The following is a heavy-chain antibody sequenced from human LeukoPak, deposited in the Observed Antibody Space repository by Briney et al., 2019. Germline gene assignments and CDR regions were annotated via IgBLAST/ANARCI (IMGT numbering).Heavy chain of an antibody. V-gene: IGHV3-23*01. CDR1: GFTFSDYG. Sequence: GGSLRLSCAASGFTFSDYGMAWVRPLPGKGLQWVSAISGSAHSTYYADSVRGRFTISRDNSKNTVSLQMNSLRAEDTAVYYCASSYPYVDTAMVTGYFVDYWGQGTLVTVSS. CDR3: ASSYPYVDTAMVTGYFVDY. CDR2: ISGSAHST. J-gene: IGHJ4*02. D-gene: IGHD5-18*01.